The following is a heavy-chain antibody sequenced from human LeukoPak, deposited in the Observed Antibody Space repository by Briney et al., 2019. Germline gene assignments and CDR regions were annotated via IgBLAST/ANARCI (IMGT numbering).Heavy chain of an antibody. V-gene: IGHV1-69*13. D-gene: IGHD6-19*01. CDR2: IIPIFGTA. CDR1: GGTFSSYA. J-gene: IGHJ6*03. Sequence: SVKVSCKASGGTFSSYAISWVRQAPGQGLEWMGGIIPIFGTANYAQKFQGRVTITADESTSTAYMELSSLRSEDTAVYYCERAPIAVAGFFYYYYYMDVWGKGTTVTVSS. CDR3: ERAPIAVAGFFYYYYYMDV.